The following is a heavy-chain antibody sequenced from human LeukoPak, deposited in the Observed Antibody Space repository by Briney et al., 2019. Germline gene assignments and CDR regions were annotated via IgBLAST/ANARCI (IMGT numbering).Heavy chain of an antibody. V-gene: IGHV4-34*01. CDR1: GGSFSGYY. CDR3: ASRYVSSEVVIIPTAKNNWFDP. Sequence: SETLSLTCAVHGGSFSGYYWSWIRPPPGKGLEWIGEINHSGSTNYNPSLKSRVTISVDTSKNQFSLKLSSVTAADTAVYYCASRYVSSEVVIIPTAKNNWFDPWGQGTLVTVSS. D-gene: IGHD3-3*01. CDR2: INHSGST. J-gene: IGHJ5*02.